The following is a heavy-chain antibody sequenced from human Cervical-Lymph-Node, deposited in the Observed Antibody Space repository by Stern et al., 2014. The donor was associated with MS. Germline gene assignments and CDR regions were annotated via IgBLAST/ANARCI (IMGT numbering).Heavy chain of an antibody. CDR1: GGSISSGSYY. CDR2: IYTSRSP. J-gene: IGHJ3*02. CDR3: ARVTTMIVVVTHDAFDI. V-gene: IGHV4-61*02. Sequence: QVQLQESAPGLVKPSQTLSLTCTVSGGSISSGSYYWSWIRPPAVKGLEWNGRIYTSRSPNYNPSLKSRVTKYVDPSKDQFSLKLSSVTAADTAVYYCARVTTMIVVVTHDAFDIWVQGTMVTVSS. D-gene: IGHD3-22*01.